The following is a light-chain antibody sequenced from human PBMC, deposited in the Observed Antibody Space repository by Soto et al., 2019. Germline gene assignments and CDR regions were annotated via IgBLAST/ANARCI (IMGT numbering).Light chain of an antibody. CDR3: QQYNNWPRT. CDR2: GAS. J-gene: IGKJ1*01. V-gene: IGKV3-15*01. Sequence: EIVMTQSPATLSVSPGERATLSCRASQSVSSNLAWYQQKPGQAPRLLIYGASTRATGIPARFSGSGSGTAFTLTISSLQSEDLAVYYCQQYNNWPRTFGQGTKVEIK. CDR1: QSVSSN.